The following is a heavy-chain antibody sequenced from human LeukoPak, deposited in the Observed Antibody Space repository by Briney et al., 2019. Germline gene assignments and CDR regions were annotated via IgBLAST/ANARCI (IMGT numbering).Heavy chain of an antibody. CDR1: GGSISSSSYY. J-gene: IGHJ6*03. V-gene: IGHV4-39*07. D-gene: IGHD5-18*01. Sequence: SETLSPTCTVSGGSISSSSYYWGWIRQPPGKGLEWIGSIYYSGSTYYNPSLKSRVTISVDTSKNQFSLKLSSVTAADTAVYYCAMGGYSYGEARNYYYYYYMDVWGKGTTVTISS. CDR3: AMGGYSYGEARNYYYYYYMDV. CDR2: IYYSGST.